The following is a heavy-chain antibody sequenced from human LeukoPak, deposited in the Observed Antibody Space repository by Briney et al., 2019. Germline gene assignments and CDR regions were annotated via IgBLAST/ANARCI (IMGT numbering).Heavy chain of an antibody. V-gene: IGHV3-23*01. Sequence: GGSLRLSCTASGFTFSSYAMTWVRQAPGKGLEWVSTVSGSGGSTYYADSVKGRFTISRDNSKNTLYLQTSSLRAEDTAVYYCAKDARPDYWGQGTLVTVSS. CDR2: VSGSGGST. CDR3: AKDARPDY. J-gene: IGHJ4*02. CDR1: GFTFSSYA.